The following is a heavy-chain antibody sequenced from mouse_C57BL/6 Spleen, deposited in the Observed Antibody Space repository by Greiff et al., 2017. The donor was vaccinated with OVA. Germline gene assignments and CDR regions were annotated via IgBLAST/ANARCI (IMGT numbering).Heavy chain of an antibody. V-gene: IGHV1-26*01. Sequence: EVQLQQSGPELVKPGASVKISCKASGYTFTDYYMNWVKQSHGKSLEWIGDINPNNGGTSYNQKFKGKATLTVDKSSSTAYMELRSLTSEDSAVYYCARQGGQSTVVPAMDYWGQGTSVTVSS. CDR1: GYTFTDYY. CDR2: INPNNGGT. J-gene: IGHJ4*01. CDR3: ARQGGQSTVVPAMDY. D-gene: IGHD1-1*01.